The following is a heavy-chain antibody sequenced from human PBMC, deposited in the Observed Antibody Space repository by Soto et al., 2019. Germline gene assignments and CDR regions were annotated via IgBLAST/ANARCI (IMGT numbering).Heavy chain of an antibody. Sequence: PSETLSLTCTVSCDAISSDIYYWGWLRQHPGKGLEWIGYTHYSGGTSSNPYLKSRVSISIDTTKNQLSLSVTSVTDADTGVYYCARWGSYGAANFDFWGQGTLVTVSS. CDR2: THYSGGT. V-gene: IGHV4-30-4*08. CDR3: ARWGSYGAANFDF. CDR1: CDAISSDIYY. J-gene: IGHJ4*02. D-gene: IGHD3-16*01.